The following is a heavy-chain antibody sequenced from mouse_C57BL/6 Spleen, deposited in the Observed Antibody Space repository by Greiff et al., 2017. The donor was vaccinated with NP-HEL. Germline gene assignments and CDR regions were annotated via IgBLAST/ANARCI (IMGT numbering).Heavy chain of an antibody. D-gene: IGHD2-2*01. J-gene: IGHJ4*01. CDR2: IYPGDGDT. CDR3: ARWVDMVTTRLYAMDY. CDR1: GYAFSSYW. V-gene: IGHV1-80*01. Sequence: QVQLQQSGAELVKPGASVKISCKASGYAFSSYWMNWVKQRPGKGLEWIGQIYPGDGDTNYNGKFKGKATLTADKSSSTAYMQLSSLTSEDSAVYFCARWVDMVTTRLYAMDYWGQGTSVTVSS.